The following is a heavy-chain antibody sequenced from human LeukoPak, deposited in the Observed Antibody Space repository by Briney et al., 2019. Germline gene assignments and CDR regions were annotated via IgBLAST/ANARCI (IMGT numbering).Heavy chain of an antibody. CDR2: IREYNGNR. CDR3: ARAVKQVGSRNDFDY. D-gene: IGHD6-13*01. CDR1: GYTFTSQG. V-gene: IGHV1-18*01. J-gene: IGHJ4*02. Sequence: ASVKVSCKASGYTFTSQGISWVRQAPGQGLEWMGWIREYNGNRNYAQKLQGRVTMTTDTSTSTAYMELRSLRCDDTAVYYCARAVKQVGSRNDFDYWGQGTLVTVSA.